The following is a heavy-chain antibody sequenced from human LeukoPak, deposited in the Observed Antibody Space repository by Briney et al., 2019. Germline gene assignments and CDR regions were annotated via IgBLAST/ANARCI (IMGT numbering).Heavy chain of an antibody. Sequence: SETLSLTCTVSGGSISSSTYYWGWIRQSPGKGLEWIGTIYYSGITYYNPSLESRVTISVDTSKSQFSLKLASVTAADTAVYYCARHLRDSSGYYSGEFDYWGQGNLVAVSS. D-gene: IGHD3-22*01. V-gene: IGHV4-39*01. J-gene: IGHJ4*02. CDR2: IYYSGIT. CDR1: GGSISSSTYY. CDR3: ARHLRDSSGYYSGEFDY.